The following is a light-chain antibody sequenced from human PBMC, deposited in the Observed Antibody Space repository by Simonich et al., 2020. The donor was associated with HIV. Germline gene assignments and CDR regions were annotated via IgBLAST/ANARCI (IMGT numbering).Light chain of an antibody. CDR3: QQTYSTPWT. CDR1: QGISSA. Sequence: AIQLTPSPSSLSASVGDRVTIPCRASQGISSALAWYQQKPGKAPKLLIYDASSLESGVPSRFSGSGSGTDFTLTISSLQPEDFATYYCQQTYSTPWTFGQGTKVEI. V-gene: IGKV1-13*02. J-gene: IGKJ1*01. CDR2: DAS.